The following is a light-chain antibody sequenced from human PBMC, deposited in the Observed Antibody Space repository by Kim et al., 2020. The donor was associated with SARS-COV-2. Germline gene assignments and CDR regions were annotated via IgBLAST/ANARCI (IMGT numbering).Light chain of an antibody. CDR1: QSLLYSSKNKNC. CDR2: WAS. V-gene: IGKV4-1*01. J-gene: IGKJ5*01. Sequence: DIVMTQSPDSLAVSLGEGATINCKSSQSLLYSSKNKNCLAWYQQRPGQPPKLLIYWASIRESGVPDRFSGTGSGTDFTLTISSLQAEDVAVYYCQQYYGTPLAFGQGTRLEIK. CDR3: QQYYGTPLA.